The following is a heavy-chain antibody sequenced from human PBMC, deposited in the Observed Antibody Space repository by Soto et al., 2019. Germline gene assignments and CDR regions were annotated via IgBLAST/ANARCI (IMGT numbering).Heavy chain of an antibody. CDR1: GGSISSGGYY. D-gene: IGHD4-17*01. Sequence: QVQLQESGPGLVKPSQTLSLTCTVSGGSISSGGYYWSWIRQHPGKGLEWIGYIYYSRSTYYNPSIDTPVTISVDTSKNQFSLKLSSVTVADTAVYSWARTDFGGNTFDDSVQGTLVSVSS. CDR3: ARTDFGGNTFDD. V-gene: IGHV4-31*01. J-gene: IGHJ4*02. CDR2: IYYSRST.